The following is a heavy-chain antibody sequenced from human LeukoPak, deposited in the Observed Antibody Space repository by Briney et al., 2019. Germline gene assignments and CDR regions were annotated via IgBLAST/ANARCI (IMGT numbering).Heavy chain of an antibody. V-gene: IGHV3-30*04. CDR1: GFTFSSYA. J-gene: IGHJ4*02. D-gene: IGHD3-22*01. CDR2: ISYDGNNK. Sequence: PGGSLRLSCAASGFTFSSYAMHWVRQAPGKGLEWVAVISYDGNNKYYADSVKGRFTISRDNSKNTLYLQMNSLRVEDTAVYYCARERYYYDSSGPLFIDYWGQGTLVTVSS. CDR3: ARERYYYDSSGPLFIDY.